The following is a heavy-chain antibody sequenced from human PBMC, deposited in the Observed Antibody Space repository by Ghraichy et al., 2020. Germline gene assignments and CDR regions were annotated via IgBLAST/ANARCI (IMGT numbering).Heavy chain of an antibody. CDR3: ARDRRLLWFGELVGGEYYMDV. D-gene: IGHD3-10*01. CDR1: GGSISSGDYY. CDR2: IYYSGST. V-gene: IGHV4-30-4*08. Sequence: SLNISCTVSGGSISSGDYYWSWIRQPPGKGLEWIGYIYYSGSTYYNPSLKSRVTISVDTSKNQFSLKLSFVTAADTAVYYCARDRRLLWFGELVGGEYYMDVWGKGTTVTVSS. J-gene: IGHJ6*03.